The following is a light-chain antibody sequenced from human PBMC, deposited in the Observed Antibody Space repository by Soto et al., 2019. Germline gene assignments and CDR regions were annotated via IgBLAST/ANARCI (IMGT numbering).Light chain of an antibody. V-gene: IGKV1-8*01. CDR2: AAS. CDR3: QQYYSYPLIT. CDR1: QGISSY. Sequence: AIRMTQSPSSFSASTGDRVTITCRASQGISSYLAWYQQKPGKAPKLLIYAASTLQSGVPSRFSGSGSGTDFPLTISCLQSEDFATYYCQQYYSYPLITFGQGTRLEIK. J-gene: IGKJ5*01.